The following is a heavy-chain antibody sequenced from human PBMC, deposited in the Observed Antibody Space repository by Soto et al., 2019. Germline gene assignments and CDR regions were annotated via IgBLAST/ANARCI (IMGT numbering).Heavy chain of an antibody. CDR3: ARDSNSDYANY. V-gene: IGHV3-48*01. Sequence: EVQLVESGGGLVQPGGSLRLSCAASGFTFSSYSMNWVRQAPGKGLEWVSYISSSSSTIYYADSVKGRFTISRDNAKNSLYLQMNSLRAEDTGVYYCARDSNSDYANYWGQGTLVTVSS. D-gene: IGHD4-4*01. CDR2: ISSSSSTI. J-gene: IGHJ4*02. CDR1: GFTFSSYS.